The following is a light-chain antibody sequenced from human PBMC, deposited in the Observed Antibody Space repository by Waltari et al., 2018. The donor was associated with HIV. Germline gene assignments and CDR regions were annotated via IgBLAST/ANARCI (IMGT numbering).Light chain of an antibody. CDR2: DNH. J-gene: IGLJ2*01. Sequence: QSVLTQPPAVSAAPGQKVTISCSGTTSNIGNNFVSWYQKLPGTAPKLLIFDNHKRPSGVSDRISSSKSATSASLDSTGHHTGDEAEYDCGTCDTSLNAGVFGGGTKVSVL. V-gene: IGLV1-51*01. CDR3: GTCDTSLNAGV. CDR1: TSNIGNNF.